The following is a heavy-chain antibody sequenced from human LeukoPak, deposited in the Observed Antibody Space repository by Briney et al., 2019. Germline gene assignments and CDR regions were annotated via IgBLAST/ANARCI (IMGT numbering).Heavy chain of an antibody. CDR2: INPKSGDT. CDR3: ATEGPAGDCYSLHY. V-gene: IGHV1-2*02. D-gene: IGHD2-21*02. Sequence: GASVKVSCKVSGYTFSAYYLHWVRQAPGQGLEWMGWINPKSGDTNYAQKFQGRVTLTRDTSISTAYMELSRLRSDDTAIYYCATEGPAGDCYSLHYWGQGTLVTVSS. J-gene: IGHJ4*02. CDR1: GYTFSAYY.